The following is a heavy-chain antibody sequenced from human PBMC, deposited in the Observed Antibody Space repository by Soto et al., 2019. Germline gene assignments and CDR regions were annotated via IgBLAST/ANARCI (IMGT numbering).Heavy chain of an antibody. CDR1: GGSVSSTYW. CDR3: ARSVFP. V-gene: IGHV4-4*02. J-gene: IGHJ5*02. Sequence: SETLSLTCAVSGGSVSSTYWWSWVRQPPGKGLEWIAYIHYTGSSNSNPSLESRVTMSMDTSKNQFSLKLSSVTAADTAVYYCARSVFPWGQGTLVTVSS. CDR2: IHYTGSS.